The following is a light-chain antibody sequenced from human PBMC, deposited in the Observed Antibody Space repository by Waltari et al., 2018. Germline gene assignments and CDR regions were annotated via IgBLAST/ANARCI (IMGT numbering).Light chain of an antibody. CDR1: LSVTNY. CDR3: QQRSNWPRT. CDR2: SAS. V-gene: IGKV3-11*01. J-gene: IGKJ1*01. Sequence: IVLTQSPDTLSLSPGERATLSCRASLSVTNYLAWYQQKPGQAPRVLIYSASNRAPGVPARFSGSGSGTDFTLTISSLEPEDFAVYYCQQRSNWPRTFGQGTKVEVK.